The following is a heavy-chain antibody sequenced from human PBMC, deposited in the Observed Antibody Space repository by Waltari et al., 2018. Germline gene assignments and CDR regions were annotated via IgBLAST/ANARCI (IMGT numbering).Heavy chain of an antibody. Sequence: EVQLAESGGGLVQPGESLRLSCAASGFTFSPYWMQWVRQGPGKGLGCGSRINTNGRTINYADSVKGRFTISRDNAKNTLYLQMNSLRAEDTAVYYCTREDYGGKDYWGQGTLVTVSS. V-gene: IGHV3-74*01. CDR3: TREDYGGKDY. D-gene: IGHD4-17*01. CDR2: INTNGRTI. CDR1: GFTFSPYW. J-gene: IGHJ4*02.